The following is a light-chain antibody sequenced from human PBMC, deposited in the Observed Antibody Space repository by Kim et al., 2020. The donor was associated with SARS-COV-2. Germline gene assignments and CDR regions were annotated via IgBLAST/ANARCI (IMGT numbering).Light chain of an antibody. CDR1: HTISNY. CDR3: QYTYRIPCS. J-gene: IGKJ1*01. V-gene: IGKV1-39*01. CDR2: AAS. Sequence: DIQMTQSPSSLSASVGDRVTITCRAGHTISNYLNWYQQKPGKAPNLLIYAASSLQSGVPSRFSGSGSGTYFTLTISSLQPENVATNNGQYTYRIPCSFGE.